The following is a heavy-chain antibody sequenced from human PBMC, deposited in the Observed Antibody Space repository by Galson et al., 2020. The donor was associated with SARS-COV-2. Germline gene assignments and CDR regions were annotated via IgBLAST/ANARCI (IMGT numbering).Heavy chain of an antibody. J-gene: IGHJ3*02. Sequence: SETLSLTCTVSGGSISSGGYYWSWIRQHPGKGLEWIGYIYYSGSTYYNPSLKSRVTISVDTSKNQFSLKLSSVTSADTAVYYCARNPKGTSCPKSHGCPAFDIWGQGKMVTVSS. CDR2: IYYSGST. CDR3: ARNPKGTSCPKSHGCPAFDI. V-gene: IGHV4-31*03. D-gene: IGHD2-2*01. CDR1: GGSISSGGYY.